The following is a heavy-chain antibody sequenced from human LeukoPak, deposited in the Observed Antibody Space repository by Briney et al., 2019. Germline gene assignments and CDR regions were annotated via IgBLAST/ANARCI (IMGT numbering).Heavy chain of an antibody. CDR1: GFTFSSYS. D-gene: IGHD3-22*01. CDR2: ISSSSSYI. J-gene: IGHJ4*02. V-gene: IGHV3-21*01. Sequence: GGSLRLSCAASGFTFSSYSMNWVRQAPGKGLEWVLSISSSSSYIYYADSVKGRFTISRDNAKNSLYLQMNSLRAEDTAVYYCARGLLYYYDSSGYLEFDYWGQGTLVTVSS. CDR3: ARGLLYYYDSSGYLEFDY.